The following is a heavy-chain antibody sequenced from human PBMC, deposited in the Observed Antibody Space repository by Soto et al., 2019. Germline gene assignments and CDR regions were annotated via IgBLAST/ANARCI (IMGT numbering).Heavy chain of an antibody. CDR2: INPNSGGT. J-gene: IGHJ4*02. CDR3: ARGQGSGWYEDLDY. Sequence: QVQLVQSGAEVKKPGASVKVSCKASRYTFIAYHMHWVRQAPGQGLEWMGWINPNSGGTNYAQKFQGRVTMTRETSISTVYMELSGLRSDDTAVYYCARGQGSGWYEDLDYWGQGTLVTVSS. D-gene: IGHD6-19*01. V-gene: IGHV1-2*02. CDR1: RYTFIAYH.